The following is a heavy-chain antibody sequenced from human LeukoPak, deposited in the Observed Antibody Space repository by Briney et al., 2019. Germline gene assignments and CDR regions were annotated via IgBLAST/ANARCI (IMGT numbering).Heavy chain of an antibody. V-gene: IGHV3-30-3*01. D-gene: IGHD6-19*01. CDR3: SRGYNSGWYTVDC. J-gene: IGHJ4*02. Sequence: GRSLRLSCAASGFTSSTYAMHWVRQAPGKGLEWVAVISYDGSDKFYPDSVKGRFTISRDNSKNTLYLQMNNLRPEDTALYYCSRGYNSGWYTVDCWGQGTLVAVSS. CDR2: ISYDGSDK. CDR1: GFTSSTYA.